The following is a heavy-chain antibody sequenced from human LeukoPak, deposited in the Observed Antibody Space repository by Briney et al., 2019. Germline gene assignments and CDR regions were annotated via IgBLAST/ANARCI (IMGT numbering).Heavy chain of an antibody. CDR2: IYYSGST. Sequence: SETLSLTCTVSGGSISSSSYYWGWIRQPPGKGLEWVGSIYYSGSTYYNPSLKSRLTISVDTSKNHFSLKLSSVTAADTAIYYCARQGQLGYNWFDPWGQGTLVTVSS. V-gene: IGHV4-39*01. CDR1: GGSISSSSYY. CDR3: ARQGQLGYNWFDP. D-gene: IGHD6-6*01. J-gene: IGHJ5*02.